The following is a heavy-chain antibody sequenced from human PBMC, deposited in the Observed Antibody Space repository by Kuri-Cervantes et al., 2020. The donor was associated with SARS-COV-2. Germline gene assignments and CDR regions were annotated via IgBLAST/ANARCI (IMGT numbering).Heavy chain of an antibody. V-gene: IGHV3-21*01. J-gene: IGHJ6*03. Sequence: GESLKISCAASGFIFNSYAMDWVRQAPGKGLEWVSSISSSSSYIYYADSVKGRFAISRDNAKNSLYLQMNSLRAEDTAVYYCASSPLEPSSSSEYYYYYMDVWGKGTTVTVSS. CDR1: GFIFNSYA. CDR2: ISSSSSYI. D-gene: IGHD6-13*01. CDR3: ASSPLEPSSSSEYYYYYMDV.